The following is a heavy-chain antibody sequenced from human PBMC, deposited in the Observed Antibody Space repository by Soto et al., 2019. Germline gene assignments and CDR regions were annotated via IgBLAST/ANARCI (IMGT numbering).Heavy chain of an antibody. CDR2: IYYSGST. CDR1: GGSISSSSYY. Sequence: QLQLQESGPGLVKPSETLSLTCTVSGGSISSSSYYWGWIRQPPGKGLEWIGSIYYSGSTYYNPSLKSRVTISVDTSKNQFSLKLSSVTAADTAVYYCARHVRGEPWIQLWVIPGGFDPWGQGTLVTVSS. D-gene: IGHD5-18*01. V-gene: IGHV4-39*01. CDR3: ARHVRGEPWIQLWVIPGGFDP. J-gene: IGHJ5*02.